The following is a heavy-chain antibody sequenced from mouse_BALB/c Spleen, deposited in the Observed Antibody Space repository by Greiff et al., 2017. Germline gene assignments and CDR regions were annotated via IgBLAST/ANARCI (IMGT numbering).Heavy chain of an antibody. J-gene: IGHJ2*01. V-gene: IGHV2-6-6*01. Sequence: VLLVESGPGLVAPSQSLSFSCTASGFTLTNSGVHWVRQSPGKGLEWLGVIWGDGSTNYIYAFKSRLSIIKDNSTCQVCLKMNSLQTDDTTRFYCAKRGDYWGQGTTLTVSA. CDR1: GFTLTNSG. CDR2: IWGDGST. CDR3: AKRGDY.